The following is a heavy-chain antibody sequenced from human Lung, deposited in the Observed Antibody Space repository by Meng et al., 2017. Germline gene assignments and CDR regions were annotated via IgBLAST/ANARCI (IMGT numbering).Heavy chain of an antibody. V-gene: IGHV4-30-4*01. J-gene: IGHJ2*01. Sequence: GQLAEWGPGLVKPSQTLSLTCTVSGGSISSSNYYWSWIRQPPGKGLEWSGHIYNSGSTYYNPSLKSRITISVDTSKNQFSLKLSSVTAADTAVYYCARGQKGYFDLWGRGTLVTVSS. CDR2: IYNSGST. CDR1: GGSISSSNYY. CDR3: ARGQKGYFDL.